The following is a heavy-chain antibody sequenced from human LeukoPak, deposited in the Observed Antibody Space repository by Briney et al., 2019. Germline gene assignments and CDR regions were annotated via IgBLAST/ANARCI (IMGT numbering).Heavy chain of an antibody. J-gene: IGHJ4*02. CDR2: IYSGGST. Sequence: SGGSLRLSCAASGFTVSSNYMSWVRQAPGKGLEWVSVIYSGGSTYYADSVKGRFTISRDNSKNTLYLQMNSLRAEDTAVYYCARDTFGVVRGAVYWGQGTLVTVSS. CDR3: ARDTFGVVRGAVY. V-gene: IGHV3-53*01. CDR1: GFTVSSNY. D-gene: IGHD3-3*01.